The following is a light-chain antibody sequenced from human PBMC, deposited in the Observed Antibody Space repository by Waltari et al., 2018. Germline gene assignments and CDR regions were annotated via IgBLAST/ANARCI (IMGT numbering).Light chain of an antibody. CDR2: VNSDGSH. CDR1: SGHSSNI. J-gene: IGLJ3*02. Sequence: QLVLTQSPSASASLGASVKLTCTLSSGHSSNIIAWLQQQPEKGPRYLMKVNSDGSHSKGDDIPDRFSGSSSGAERYLTISSVQSEDEADYYCQTGGNGTWVFGGGTTLTVL. V-gene: IGLV4-69*01. CDR3: QTGGNGTWV.